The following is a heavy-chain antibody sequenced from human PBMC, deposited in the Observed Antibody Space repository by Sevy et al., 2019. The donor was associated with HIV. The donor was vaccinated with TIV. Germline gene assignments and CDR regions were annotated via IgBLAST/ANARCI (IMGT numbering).Heavy chain of an antibody. CDR2: ISDGGTTI. CDR3: AREGDLRYFHF. CDR1: GFTFKDYY. Sequence: GGSLRLSCAASGFTFKDYYMNWIRQAPGKGLEWVSYISDGGTTIYYADSVKGRFTISRDNAKNSMYLQMNSLRAEDTAVYYCAREGDLRYFHFWGRGTLVTVSS. J-gene: IGHJ2*01. D-gene: IGHD3-10*01. V-gene: IGHV3-11*01.